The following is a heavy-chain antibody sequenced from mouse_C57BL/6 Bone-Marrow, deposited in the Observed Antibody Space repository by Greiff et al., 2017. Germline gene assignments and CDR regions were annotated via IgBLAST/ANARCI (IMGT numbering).Heavy chain of an antibody. CDR3: ARTSNSDY. CDR1: GFTFSSYA. CDR2: ISDGGSYT. J-gene: IGHJ2*01. D-gene: IGHD5-1*01. Sequence: EVKVVESGGGLVKPGGSLKLSCAASGFTFSSYAMSWVRQTPEKRLEWVATISDGGSYTYYPDNVKGRFTISRDNAKNNLYLQMSQLKSEDTAMYYCARTSNSDYWDQGPTLTVSS. V-gene: IGHV5-4*03.